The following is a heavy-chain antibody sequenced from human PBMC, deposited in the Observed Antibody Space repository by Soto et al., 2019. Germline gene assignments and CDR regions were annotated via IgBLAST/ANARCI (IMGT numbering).Heavy chain of an antibody. CDR2: ISSSSSYI. J-gene: IGHJ6*02. CDR3: ARDQYCSSTSCPWYYYYGMDV. CDR1: GFTFSSYS. V-gene: IGHV3-21*01. D-gene: IGHD2-2*01. Sequence: EVQLVESGGGLVKPGGSLRLSCAASGFTFSSYSMNWVRQAPGKGLEWVSSISSSSSYIYYADSVKGRFTISRDNAKNSLYLQMNSLRAEYTAVYYCARDQYCSSTSCPWYYYYGMDVWGQGTTVTVSS.